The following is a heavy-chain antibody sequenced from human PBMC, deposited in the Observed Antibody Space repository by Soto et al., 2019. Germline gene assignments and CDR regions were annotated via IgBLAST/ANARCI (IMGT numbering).Heavy chain of an antibody. J-gene: IGHJ6*02. D-gene: IGHD6-19*01. Sequence: QMQLVESGGGVVQPGGSLRLSCAASGFTFNYYPMHWVRQAPGKGLEWVAVVSFDGSNKYYADSVKGRFTISKDNSKNTLYLQMNSLRLEDTAVYYCARLPGPLVAVLYIYPLDGREAMSYVDVCGLGTTVTVSS. CDR3: ARLPGPLVAVLYIYPLDGREAMSYVDV. CDR2: VSFDGSNK. V-gene: IGHV3-30-3*01. CDR1: GFTFNYYP.